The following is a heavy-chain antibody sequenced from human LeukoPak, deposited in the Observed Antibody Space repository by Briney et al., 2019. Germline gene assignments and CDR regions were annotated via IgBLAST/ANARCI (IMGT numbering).Heavy chain of an antibody. CDR2: LRGNGDA. V-gene: IGHV3-23*01. Sequence: PGGSLTLSCVASGFTFSSYAMSWVRETPARGLEWVSSLRGNGDAFHADSVKGRFTLSRDESRNTVYLQLNKLRVEDTAIYYCAKASWVSTADAVLWGQGNVVTVSS. CDR3: AKASWVSTADAVL. CDR1: GFTFSSYA. J-gene: IGHJ4*02. D-gene: IGHD3-16*01.